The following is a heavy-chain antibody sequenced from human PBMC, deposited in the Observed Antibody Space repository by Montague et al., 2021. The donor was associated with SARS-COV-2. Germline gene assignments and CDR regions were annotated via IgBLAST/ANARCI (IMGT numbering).Heavy chain of an antibody. J-gene: IGHJ4*02. Sequence: PAPVKPTQTLTLTCTFSGFSLSTSGMCVSWIRQPPGKALEWLARIDWDDDKYYSTSLKTRLTISKHTSKNQVVLTMTNMDPVDTATYYCAREIAAAPDYWGQGTLVTVSS. CDR2: IDWDDDK. D-gene: IGHD6-13*01. CDR1: GFSLSTSGMC. CDR3: AREIAAAPDY. V-gene: IGHV2-70*11.